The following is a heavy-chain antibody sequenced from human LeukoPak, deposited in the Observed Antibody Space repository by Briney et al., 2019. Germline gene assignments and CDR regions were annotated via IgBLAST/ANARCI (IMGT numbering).Heavy chain of an antibody. CDR1: EYDFANYW. D-gene: IGHD2/OR15-2a*01. CDR3: ARRRYFDTYLDP. J-gene: IGHJ5*02. V-gene: IGHV5-51*01. Sequence: GESLKISCKGPEYDFANYWIGWVRQVPGRGLEWMGIVYPTDSTIHCSPSFQGRVTISIDRSVSTAYLQWTSLKASDSAMYFCARRRYFDTYLDPWGQGTLVTVSS. CDR2: VYPTDSTI.